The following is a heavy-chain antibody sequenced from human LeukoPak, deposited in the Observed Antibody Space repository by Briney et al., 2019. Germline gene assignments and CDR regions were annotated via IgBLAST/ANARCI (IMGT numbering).Heavy chain of an antibody. Sequence: GGSLRLSCAASGFTVSSNYMSWVRQAPGKGLEWASVIYSGGSTYYADSVKGRFTISRDNSKNTLYLQMNSLRAEDTAVYYCASFYGSGSYYRDSIDYWGQGTLVTVSS. CDR3: ASFYGSGSYYRDSIDY. D-gene: IGHD3-10*01. CDR2: IYSGGST. V-gene: IGHV3-53*01. CDR1: GFTVSSNY. J-gene: IGHJ4*02.